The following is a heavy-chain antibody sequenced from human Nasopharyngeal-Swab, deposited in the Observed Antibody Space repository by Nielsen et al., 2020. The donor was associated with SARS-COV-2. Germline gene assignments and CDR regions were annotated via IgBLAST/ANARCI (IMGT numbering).Heavy chain of an antibody. V-gene: IGHV1-46*01. D-gene: IGHD5-24*01. J-gene: IGHJ6*03. CDR2: INPSGGST. CDR3: AGGGATLSYYYYYYMDV. CDR1: GGTFSSYA. Sequence: ASVKVSCKASGGTFSSYAISWVRQAPGQGLEWMGIINPSGGSTSYAQKFQGRVTMTRDTSTSTVYMELSSLRSEDTAVYYCAGGGATLSYYYYYYMDVWGKGTTVTVSS.